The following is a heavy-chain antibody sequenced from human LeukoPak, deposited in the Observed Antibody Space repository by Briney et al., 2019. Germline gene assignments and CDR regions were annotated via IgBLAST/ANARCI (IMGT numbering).Heavy chain of an antibody. Sequence: PSETLSLTCKVSGYPIGLDYYWVWIRQAPGRGLQWIGGFHRGRIQYNSALKSRVTISIDSSKNQFSLRMWPVTAAATAFYFCARAPSSYESGNGYPNLGWLDPWGQGALVTVSS. CDR3: ARAPSSYESGNGYPNLGWLDP. CDR2: FHRGRI. D-gene: IGHD5-24*01. J-gene: IGHJ5*02. V-gene: IGHV4-38-2*02. CDR1: GYPIGLDYY.